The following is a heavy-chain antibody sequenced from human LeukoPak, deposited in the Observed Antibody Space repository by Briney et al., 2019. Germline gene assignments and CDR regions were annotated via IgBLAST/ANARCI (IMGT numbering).Heavy chain of an antibody. Sequence: SETLSLTCTVSAGSINSYYWSWIRQPPGKGLEWIGYIYYSGSTNYNPSLKSRVTISVDTSKNQFSLKLSSVTAADTAVYYCARDRDYYDSSGPLDIWGQGTMVTVSS. CDR3: ARDRDYYDSSGPLDI. D-gene: IGHD3-22*01. J-gene: IGHJ3*02. CDR1: AGSINSYY. V-gene: IGHV4-59*01. CDR2: IYYSGST.